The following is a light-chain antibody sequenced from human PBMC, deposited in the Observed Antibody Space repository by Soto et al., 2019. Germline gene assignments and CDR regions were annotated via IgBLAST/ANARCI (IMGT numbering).Light chain of an antibody. CDR3: QQRRSWQVT. V-gene: IGKV3-11*01. CDR2: DAS. Sequence: PGERATLSCRASQSMSSNLAWYQQRPGQAPRLLIYDASTRATDIPARFSGSGSGTNFTLTISSLEPEDFAVYYCQQRRSWQVTFGQGTRLEIK. CDR1: QSMSSN. J-gene: IGKJ5*01.